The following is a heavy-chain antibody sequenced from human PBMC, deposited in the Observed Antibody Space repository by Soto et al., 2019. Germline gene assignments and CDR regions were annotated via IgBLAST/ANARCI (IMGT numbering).Heavy chain of an antibody. J-gene: IGHJ5*02. Sequence: SVKVSCKASGFSFNDHYVHWVRQAPGQGLEWMGWINTKTGASKYVHEFQGRVTMTRDTSINTAYMQMNSLRAEDTAVYYCARELPYYYDSSGYPPGWFDPWGQGTLVTVSS. CDR2: INTKTGAS. D-gene: IGHD3-22*01. CDR1: GFSFNDHY. V-gene: IGHV1-2*07. CDR3: ARELPYYYDSSGYPPGWFDP.